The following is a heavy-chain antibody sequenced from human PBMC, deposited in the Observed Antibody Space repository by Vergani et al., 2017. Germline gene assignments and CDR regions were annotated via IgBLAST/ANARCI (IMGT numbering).Heavy chain of an antibody. Sequence: EVQLVESGGGLVQPGGSLRLSCAASGFTFSSYEMNWVRQAPGKGLEWVSYISSSSSTIYYAASVKGRITISRDNAKNSLYLQINSLRAEDTAVYYCARGEYDILTGYYTHWGQGTLGTVSS. CDR1: GFTFSSYE. J-gene: IGHJ4*02. CDR2: ISSSSSTI. V-gene: IGHV3-48*03. D-gene: IGHD3-9*01. CDR3: ARGEYDILTGYYTH.